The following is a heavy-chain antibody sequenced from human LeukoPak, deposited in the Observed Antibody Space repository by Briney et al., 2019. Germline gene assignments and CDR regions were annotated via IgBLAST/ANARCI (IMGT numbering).Heavy chain of an antibody. CDR2: ISGSGGST. Sequence: AGGSLRLSCAASGFTFSSYAMSWVRQAPGKGLEWVSVISGSGGSTYYADSVKGRFTISRDNSKNTLYLQMNSLRAEDTAVYYCAKPSTGYSSGWYGNYFDYWGQGTLVTVSS. J-gene: IGHJ4*02. CDR3: AKPSTGYSSGWYGNYFDY. D-gene: IGHD6-19*01. V-gene: IGHV3-23*01. CDR1: GFTFSSYA.